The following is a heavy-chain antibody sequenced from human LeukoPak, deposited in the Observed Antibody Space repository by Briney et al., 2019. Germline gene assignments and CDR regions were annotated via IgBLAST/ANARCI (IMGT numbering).Heavy chain of an antibody. Sequence: HPGGSLRLSCAASGFTVSSSYMSWVRQAPGKGLEWVSVIYSGGSTYYADSVRGRFTISRDNSNNTLYLQMNSLRAEDTAVYYCAKDAFDMWGQGTMVTVSS. CDR2: IYSGGST. CDR3: AKDAFDM. V-gene: IGHV3-53*01. J-gene: IGHJ3*02. CDR1: GFTVSSSY.